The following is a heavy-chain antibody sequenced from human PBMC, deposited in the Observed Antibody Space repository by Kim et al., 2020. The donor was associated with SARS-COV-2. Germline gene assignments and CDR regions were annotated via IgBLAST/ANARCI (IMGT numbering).Heavy chain of an antibody. J-gene: IGHJ4*02. D-gene: IGHD5-12*01. CDR3: ARDWERGYSGYDLAPIDY. Sequence: GGSLRLSCAASGFTFSSYSMNWVRQAPGKGLEWVSSISSSSSYIYYADSVKGRFTISRDNAKNSLYLQMNSLRAEDTAVYYCARDWERGYSGYDLAPIDYWGQGTLVTVSS. V-gene: IGHV3-21*01. CDR2: ISSSSSYI. CDR1: GFTFSSYS.